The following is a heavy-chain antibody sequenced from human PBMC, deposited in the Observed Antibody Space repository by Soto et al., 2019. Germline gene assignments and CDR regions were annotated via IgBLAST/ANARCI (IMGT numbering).Heavy chain of an antibody. CDR3: AKSGKHCSSPSCYDASYYFDY. Sequence: EVQLLESGGGLVQPGGSLRLSCAASGFTFSSYAMSWVRQAPGKGLEWVSAISGSGGSTYYADSVKGRFTISRVNSKNARYLQMNSLRAEDAAVYYCAKSGKHCSSPSCYDASYYFDYWGQGTMVTVSS. CDR1: GFTFSSYA. CDR2: ISGSGGST. J-gene: IGHJ4*02. D-gene: IGHD2-2*01. V-gene: IGHV3-23*01.